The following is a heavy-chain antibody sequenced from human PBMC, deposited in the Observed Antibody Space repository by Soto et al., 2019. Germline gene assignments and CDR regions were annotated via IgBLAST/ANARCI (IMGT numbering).Heavy chain of an antibody. V-gene: IGHV3-30*03. CDR3: VTDLNWQGH. Sequence: GGSLRLSCAASGFTFSSYGMHWVRQAPGKGLEWVAVISYDGSNKNYADSVKGRFTISRDNAKNSLYLQMNSLRDEDSAVYYCVTDLNWQGHWGQGLLVTVS. CDR2: ISYDGSNK. J-gene: IGHJ4*02. CDR1: GFTFSSYG.